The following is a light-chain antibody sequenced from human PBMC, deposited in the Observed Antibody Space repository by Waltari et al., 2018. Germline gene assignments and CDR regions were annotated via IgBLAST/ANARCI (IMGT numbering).Light chain of an antibody. CDR3: QHYNNWPPGTT. V-gene: IGKV3-15*01. J-gene: IGKJ1*01. CDR2: SAS. CDR1: QSVSIN. Sequence: EIVMTQSPVTLSVSPGEGATLSCRASQSVSINLAWYQQKPGQAPRLLIYSASTRATGVPARFSGSGSGTEVTLTISSLQSDDCAVYYCQHYNNWPPGTTFGQGTKLEIK.